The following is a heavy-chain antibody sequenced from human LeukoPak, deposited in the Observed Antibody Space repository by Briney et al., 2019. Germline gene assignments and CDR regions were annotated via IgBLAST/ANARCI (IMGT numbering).Heavy chain of an antibody. Sequence: SETLSLTCAVYGGSFSGYYWSWIRQPPGKGLEWIGYIYYSGSTNYNPSLKSRVTISVDTSKNQFSLKLSSVTAADTAVYYCARVGSSSWHYYFDYWGQGTLVTVSS. CDR3: ARVGSSSWHYYFDY. J-gene: IGHJ4*02. V-gene: IGHV4-59*01. CDR2: IYYSGST. CDR1: GGSFSGYY. D-gene: IGHD6-13*01.